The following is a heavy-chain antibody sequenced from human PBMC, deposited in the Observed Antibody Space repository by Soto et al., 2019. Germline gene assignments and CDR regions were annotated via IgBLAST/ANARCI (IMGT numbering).Heavy chain of an antibody. CDR3: AKVGVGKYYDFWSGYSTIDY. CDR1: GLTFSSYW. V-gene: IGHV3-23*01. D-gene: IGHD3-3*01. Sequence: GGSLRLSCAASGLTFSSYWMHWVRQAPGKGLEWVSAISGSGGSTYYADSVKGRFTISRDNSKNTLYLQMNSLRAEDTAVYYCAKVGVGKYYDFWSGYSTIDYWGQGTLVTVSS. J-gene: IGHJ4*02. CDR2: ISGSGGST.